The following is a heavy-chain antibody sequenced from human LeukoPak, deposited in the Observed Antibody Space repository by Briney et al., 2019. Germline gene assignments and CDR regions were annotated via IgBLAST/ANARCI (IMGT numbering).Heavy chain of an antibody. D-gene: IGHD3-10*01. V-gene: IGHV4-34*01. CDR1: GGSFSGYY. Sequence: SETLSLTCAVYGGSFSGYYWSWIRQPPGKGLGWIGEINHSGSTNYNPSLKSRVTISVDTSKNQFSLKLSSVTAADTAVYYCARSFVDGSGSTNWFDPWGQGTLVTVSS. CDR2: INHSGST. J-gene: IGHJ5*02. CDR3: ARSFVDGSGSTNWFDP.